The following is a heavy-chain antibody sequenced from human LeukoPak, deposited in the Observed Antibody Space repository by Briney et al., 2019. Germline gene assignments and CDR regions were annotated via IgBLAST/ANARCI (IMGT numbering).Heavy chain of an antibody. V-gene: IGHV1-18*04. Sequence: GASVKVSCKASGYSFTGYYMHWVRQAPGQGLEWMGWISLYNGNTNYAQKIQGRVTMTTDTSTSTAYMELRSLRSDDTAVYYCARNRGGMEGGLFYMDVWGKGTTVTVSS. CDR1: GYSFTGYY. CDR2: ISLYNGNT. CDR3: ARNRGGMEGGLFYMDV. D-gene: IGHD3-10*01. J-gene: IGHJ6*03.